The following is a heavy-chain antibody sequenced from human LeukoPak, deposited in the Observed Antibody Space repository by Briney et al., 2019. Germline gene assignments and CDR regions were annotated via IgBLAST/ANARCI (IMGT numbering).Heavy chain of an antibody. J-gene: IGHJ5*02. D-gene: IGHD3-3*01. V-gene: IGHV4-34*01. Sequence: PSETLSLTCAVYGGSFSGYYWSWIRQPPGKGLDWIGEINHSGSTNYNPSLKSRVTISVDTSKNQFSLKLSSVTAADTAVYYCARGQAIFGVVHCFDPWGQGTLVTVSS. CDR2: INHSGST. CDR1: GGSFSGYY. CDR3: ARGQAIFGVVHCFDP.